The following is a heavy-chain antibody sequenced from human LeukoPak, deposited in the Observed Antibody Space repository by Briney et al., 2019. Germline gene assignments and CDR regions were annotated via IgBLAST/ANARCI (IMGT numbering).Heavy chain of an antibody. D-gene: IGHD6-19*01. V-gene: IGHV1-2*02. J-gene: IGHJ1*01. CDR1: GYNFTDYY. Sequence: ASVKVSCKASGYNFTDYYIHWVRQAPGQGLEWMGWINPKSGGTNYAQKFRGRVTMTRDTSISTAYMELSGLRSEDTAVYYCARILSSSWYEYFHHWGQGTLVTVSS. CDR3: ARILSSSWYEYFHH. CDR2: INPKSGGT.